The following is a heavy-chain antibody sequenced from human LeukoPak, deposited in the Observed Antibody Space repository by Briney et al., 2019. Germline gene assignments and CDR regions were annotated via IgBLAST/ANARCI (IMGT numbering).Heavy chain of an antibody. D-gene: IGHD1-26*01. CDR3: ARQKSGSYGLFDY. J-gene: IGHJ4*02. CDR1: GGSISSSSYY. CDR2: TYYSGSN. Sequence: PSETLSLTCTVSGGSISSSSYYWGWIRQPPGKELVWSGSTYYSGSNYSNPSLQSPVTISVATSKNPFSLKPSSVTAADTSVYYCARQKSGSYGLFDYWGQGTLVTVSS. V-gene: IGHV4-39*01.